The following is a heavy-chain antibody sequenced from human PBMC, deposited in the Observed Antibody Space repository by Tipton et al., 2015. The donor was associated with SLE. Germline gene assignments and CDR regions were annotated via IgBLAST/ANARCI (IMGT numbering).Heavy chain of an antibody. CDR3: ARDVQSAARSSYYYMDV. V-gene: IGHV4-30-2*05. D-gene: IGHD6-25*01. CDR2: IFRRGST. Sequence: TLSLTCTVSGVSISSGGYSLSWIRQPPGKGLEWIGYIFRRGSTYYNPSLKSRLTISVDTSRNQFSLKLSSVTAADTAVYYCARDVQSAARSSYYYMDVWGKGTTVAVSS. CDR1: GVSISSGGYS. J-gene: IGHJ6*03.